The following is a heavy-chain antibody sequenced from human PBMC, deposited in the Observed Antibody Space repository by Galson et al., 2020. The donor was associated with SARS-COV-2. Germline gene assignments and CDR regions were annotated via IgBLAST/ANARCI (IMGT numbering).Heavy chain of an antibody. CDR2: ISYDGSNK. D-gene: IGHD1-26*01. V-gene: IGHV3-30*01. Sequence: GESLKISCAASGFTFSSYAMHWVRQAPGKGLEWVAVISYDGSNKYYADSVKGRFTISRDNSKNTLYLQMNSLRAEDTAVYYCASPKSGSYFGWFDPWGQGTLVTVSS. J-gene: IGHJ5*02. CDR3: ASPKSGSYFGWFDP. CDR1: GFTFSSYA.